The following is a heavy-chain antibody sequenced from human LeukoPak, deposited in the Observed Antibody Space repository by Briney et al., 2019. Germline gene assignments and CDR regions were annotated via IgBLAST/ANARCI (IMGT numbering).Heavy chain of an antibody. CDR3: ASAPHSCCSGGSCYSCWFDP. V-gene: IGHV1-69*05. CDR1: GGTFSSYA. CDR2: IIPIFGTA. J-gene: IGHJ5*02. D-gene: IGHD2-15*01. Sequence: ASVKVSCKASGGTFSSYAISWVRQAPGQGLEWMGRIIPIFGTANYAQKFQGRVTITTDESTSTAYMELSSLRSEDTAVYYCASAPHSCCSGGSCYSCWFDPWGQGTLVTVSS.